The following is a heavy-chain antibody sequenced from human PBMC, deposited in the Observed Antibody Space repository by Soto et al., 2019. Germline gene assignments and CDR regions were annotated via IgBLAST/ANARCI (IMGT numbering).Heavy chain of an antibody. CDR3: TRDASRDSSARGWFDP. D-gene: IGHD6-13*01. CDR2: ISSNSAYI. Sequence: GGSLRLSCAASGFTFRSFTMNWVRQAPGKGLEWVSTISSNSAYIYYTDALRGRFTISRDNAKNSLHLQMNSLRAEDTAVYHCTRDASRDSSARGWFDPWGPGTLVTVSS. V-gene: IGHV3-21*01. J-gene: IGHJ5*02. CDR1: GFTFRSFT.